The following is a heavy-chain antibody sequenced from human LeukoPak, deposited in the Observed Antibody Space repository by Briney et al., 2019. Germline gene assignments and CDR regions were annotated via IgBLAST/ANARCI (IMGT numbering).Heavy chain of an antibody. D-gene: IGHD3-16*01. CDR1: GITFSSHW. CDR2: IKQDGSEK. J-gene: IGHJ5*02. CDR3: ARGTLRFFAR. V-gene: IGHV3-7*04. Sequence: GGSLRLSCAASGITFSSHWMSWVRQAPGKGLEWVANIKQDGSEKYYVDSVRGRFTISRDNAKNSLYLQMNSLRAEDTAVYYCARGTLRFFARWGQGTLVTVSS.